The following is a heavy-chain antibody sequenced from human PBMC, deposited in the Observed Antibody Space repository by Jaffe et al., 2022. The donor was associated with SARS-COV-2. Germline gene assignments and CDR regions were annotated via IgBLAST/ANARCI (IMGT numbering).Heavy chain of an antibody. D-gene: IGHD5-18*01. Sequence: QVQLVESGGGVVQPGRSLRLSCAASGFTFSSYAMHWVRQAPGKGLEWVAVISYDGSNKYYADSVKGRFTISRDNSKNTLYLQMNSLRAEDTAVYYCARDEGWYSYGNVDYWGQGTLVTVSS. J-gene: IGHJ4*02. V-gene: IGHV3-30-3*01. CDR2: ISYDGSNK. CDR3: ARDEGWYSYGNVDY. CDR1: GFTFSSYA.